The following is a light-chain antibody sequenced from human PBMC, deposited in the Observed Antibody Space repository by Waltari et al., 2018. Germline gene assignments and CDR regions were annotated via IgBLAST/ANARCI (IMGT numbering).Light chain of an antibody. CDR3: SSYTTSSTVV. V-gene: IGLV2-14*01. CDR1: SSDVGGYNY. CDR2: EVS. J-gene: IGLJ3*02. Sequence: QSALTQPASVSGSPGQSLTISCPGTSSDVGGYNYVPWYQQHQGKAPKLMIYEVSNRPSGLSNRFSGSKSGNTASLTISGLQAEDEADYYCSSYTTSSTVVFGGGTKLTVL.